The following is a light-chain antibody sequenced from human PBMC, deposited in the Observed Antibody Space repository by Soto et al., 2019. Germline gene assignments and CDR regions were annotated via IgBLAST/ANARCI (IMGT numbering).Light chain of an antibody. CDR3: SSFTSSVTYV. J-gene: IGLJ1*01. CDR1: SSDVGGHNS. V-gene: IGLV2-14*01. Sequence: QSLLTHPASLSGSPGQSSTISCTGTSSDVGGHNSVSWYRQDPGKAPKLMIYDVSNRPSGVSDRFSGSKSGNTASLTISGLQIEDEADYYCSSFTSSVTYVFGTGTKVTAL. CDR2: DVS.